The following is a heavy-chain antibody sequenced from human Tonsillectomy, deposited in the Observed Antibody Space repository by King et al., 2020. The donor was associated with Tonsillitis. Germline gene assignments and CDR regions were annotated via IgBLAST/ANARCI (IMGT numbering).Heavy chain of an antibody. CDR1: GFTFSDHY. Sequence: VQLVESGGGLGKPGDSMRLACVAVGFTFSDHYMIVIRQAQGKWPEWVSYYSYSGCTIYYADTVKGRFNISRDTAKNSLFLQMNSLRDEDTAVYYCARDRWFGGVWGQGTTVTVSS. D-gene: IGHD3-10*01. CDR2: YSYSGCTI. J-gene: IGHJ6*02. V-gene: IGHV3-11*01. CDR3: ARDRWFGGV.